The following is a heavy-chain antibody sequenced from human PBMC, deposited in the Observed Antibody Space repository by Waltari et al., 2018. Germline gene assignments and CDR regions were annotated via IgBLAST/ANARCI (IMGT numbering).Heavy chain of an antibody. Sequence: QVQLVESGGGVVQPGGSLRLSCAASGFTFSSYGMHWVRQAPGKGLEWVAFIRDDGSNKYYADSVKGRFTISRDNSKNTLYLQMNSLRAEDTAVYYCAKESIAAAAGLDAFDIWGQGTMVTVSS. CDR3: AKESIAAAAGLDAFDI. CDR2: IRDDGSNK. V-gene: IGHV3-30*02. D-gene: IGHD6-13*01. CDR1: GFTFSSYG. J-gene: IGHJ3*02.